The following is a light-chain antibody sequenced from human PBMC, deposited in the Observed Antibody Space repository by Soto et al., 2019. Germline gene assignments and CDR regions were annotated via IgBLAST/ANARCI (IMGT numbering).Light chain of an antibody. CDR3: SSYTSSSTLYV. Sequence: QSALTQPASVSGSPGQSITISCTGTSSDVGGYNYVSWYQQHPGKAPKLMIYDVSNRPSGVSNRFSGSKSGNTASLNISGLQAEDEAEYHCSSYTSSSTLYVFGTGTKLTVL. V-gene: IGLV2-14*01. CDR2: DVS. J-gene: IGLJ1*01. CDR1: SSDVGGYNY.